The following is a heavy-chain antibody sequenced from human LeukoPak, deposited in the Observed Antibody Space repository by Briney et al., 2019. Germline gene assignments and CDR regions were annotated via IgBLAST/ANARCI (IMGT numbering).Heavy chain of an antibody. CDR1: GGAITTSSYY. D-gene: IGHD5-12*01. V-gene: IGHV4-39*01. CDR2: IYYTGGT. Sequence: SETLSLTCSVSGGAITTSSYYWGWIRQPPEKGLEWIGSIYYTGGTFYSPSLKSRVTISVDTSKNQFSLKLSSVTAADTAVYYCARAGDSGYEGGEIDYWGQGTLVTVSS. CDR3: ARAGDSGYEGGEIDY. J-gene: IGHJ4*02.